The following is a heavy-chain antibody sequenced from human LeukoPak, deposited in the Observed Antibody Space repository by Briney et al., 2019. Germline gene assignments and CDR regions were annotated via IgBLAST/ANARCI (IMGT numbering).Heavy chain of an antibody. V-gene: IGHV4-59*01. CDR1: GGSISSYY. D-gene: IGHD3-3*01. CDR3: AGEDYDLGLDP. CDR2: IYYSRST. J-gene: IGHJ5*02. Sequence: SETLSLTCTVSGGSISSYYWSWIRQPPGKGLEWIGSIYYSRSTNYNPSLKSRVAISVDTSKNQFSLKLSSVTAADTAVYYCAGEDYDLGLDPWGQGTLVTVSS.